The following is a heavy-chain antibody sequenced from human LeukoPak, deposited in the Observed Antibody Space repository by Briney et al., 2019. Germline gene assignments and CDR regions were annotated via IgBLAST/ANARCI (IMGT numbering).Heavy chain of an antibody. CDR1: GFTFSSYA. CDR3: AREADIAVVRYYLDY. Sequence: GGSLRLSCAASGFTFSSYAMHWVRQAPGKGLEWVAVISYDGSNKYYADSVKGRFTISRDNSKNTLYLQMNSLRVEDTAVYYCAREADIAVVRYYLDYWGQGTLVTVSS. CDR2: ISYDGSNK. D-gene: IGHD6-19*01. J-gene: IGHJ4*02. V-gene: IGHV3-30-3*01.